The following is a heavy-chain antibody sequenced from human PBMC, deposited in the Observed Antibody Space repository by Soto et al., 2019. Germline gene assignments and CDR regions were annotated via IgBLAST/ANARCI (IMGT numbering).Heavy chain of an antibody. Sequence: ASVKVSCKASGYIFTNYYMHWVRQAPGQGLEWMGTINAGGGYTTYAQRFQGRVTMTRDTSTSTVSMELSSLRSDDTAVYYCARDSCISTSCYVNWFDPWGQGTLVTVSS. V-gene: IGHV1-46*01. CDR2: INAGGGYT. J-gene: IGHJ5*02. CDR3: ARDSCISTSCYVNWFDP. CDR1: GYIFTNYY. D-gene: IGHD2-2*01.